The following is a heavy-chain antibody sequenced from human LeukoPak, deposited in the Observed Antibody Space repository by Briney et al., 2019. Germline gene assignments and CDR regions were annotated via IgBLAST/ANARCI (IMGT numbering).Heavy chain of an antibody. CDR1: GFTFSAYW. D-gene: IGHD4-23*01. J-gene: IGHJ4*02. CDR2: IKQDGSDK. V-gene: IGHV3-7*03. CDR3: ARKTVVGSYFDY. Sequence: PGGSLRLSCAASGFTFSAYWMSWVRQAPGNGLEWVANIKQDGSDKYYVDSVKGRFTISRDNAKNSLYLQMNSLRAEDTAVYYCARKTVVGSYFDYWGQGTPVTVSS.